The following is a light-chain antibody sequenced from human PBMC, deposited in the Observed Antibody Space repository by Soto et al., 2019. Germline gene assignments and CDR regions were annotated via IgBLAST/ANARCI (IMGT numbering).Light chain of an antibody. CDR1: QGIRSA. J-gene: IGKJ1*01. Sequence: AIQLTQSPSSLSASVGDRVTITCRASQGIRSALGWYQQKPGKVPKRLIYAASTLQSGVPSRFSGSGFGTDFTLTINSLQPEDFATYYCLLDYAYFWAFGQGTKVEVK. CDR2: AAS. CDR3: LLDYAYFWA. V-gene: IGKV1-6*01.